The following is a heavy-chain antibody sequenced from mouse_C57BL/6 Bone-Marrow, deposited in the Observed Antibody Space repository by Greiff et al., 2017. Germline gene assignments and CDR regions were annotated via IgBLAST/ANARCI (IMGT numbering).Heavy chain of an antibody. CDR1: GYTFTSYW. Sequence: QVQLKQPGAELVKPGASVKLSCKASGYTFTSYWMQWVKQRPGQGLEWIGEIDPSDSYTNYNQKFKGKATLTVDTSSSTAYMQLSSLTSEDSAVYYCARNYDLYYAMDYWGQGTSVTVSS. J-gene: IGHJ4*01. CDR3: ARNYDLYYAMDY. V-gene: IGHV1-50*01. CDR2: IDPSDSYT. D-gene: IGHD2-4*01.